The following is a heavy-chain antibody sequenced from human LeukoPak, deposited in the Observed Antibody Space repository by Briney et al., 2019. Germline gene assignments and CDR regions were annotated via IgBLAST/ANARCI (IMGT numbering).Heavy chain of an antibody. J-gene: IGHJ6*03. CDR3: ARSGRHSSSWTWNNYYYYMDV. Sequence: PSETLSLTCAVYGGSFSGYYWSWIRHPPGKGLEWIGEINHSGSTNYHPSLKSRVTISVDTAKNQFPLKLSSVTAADTAVYYCARSGRHSSSWTWNNYYYYMDVWGKGTTVTISS. V-gene: IGHV4-34*01. D-gene: IGHD6-13*01. CDR1: GGSFSGYY. CDR2: INHSGST.